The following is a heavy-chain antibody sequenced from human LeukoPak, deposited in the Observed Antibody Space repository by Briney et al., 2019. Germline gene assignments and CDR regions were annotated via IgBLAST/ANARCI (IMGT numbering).Heavy chain of an antibody. V-gene: IGHV7-4-1*02. Sequence: ASVKVSCKASGYTFSIYSMNWVRQDPGQGLEWMGYINTNTGNPTYAQGFTGRFVFSLDTSVSTAYLQISSLKAEDTAVYYCARDGIYGSGSYSPPTFDYWGQGTLVTVSS. D-gene: IGHD3-10*01. CDR3: ARDGIYGSGSYSPPTFDY. CDR1: GYTFSIYS. J-gene: IGHJ4*02. CDR2: INTNTGNP.